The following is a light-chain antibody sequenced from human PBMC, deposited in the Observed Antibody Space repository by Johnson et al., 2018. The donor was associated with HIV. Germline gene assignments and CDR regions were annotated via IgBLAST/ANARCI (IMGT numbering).Light chain of an antibody. Sequence: QSALTQPPSMSAAPGQRVTISCSGSSSNIGNNYVSWYQQVPGAAPKLLIYDNNKRPSGIPDRFSGSKSGTSATLGITGLQTGDEADYYCGTWDNSLRTGFFGTGTKVTVL. V-gene: IGLV1-51*01. CDR2: DNN. CDR1: SSNIGNNY. CDR3: GTWDNSLRTGF. J-gene: IGLJ1*01.